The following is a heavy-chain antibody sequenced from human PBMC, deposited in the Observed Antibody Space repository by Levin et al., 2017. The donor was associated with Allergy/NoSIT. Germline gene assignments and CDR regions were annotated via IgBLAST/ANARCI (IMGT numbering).Heavy chain of an antibody. CDR1: GFTFSNYA. V-gene: IGHV3-30-3*01. CDR3: ARADSWYGKLDY. Sequence: GESLKISCAASGFTFSNYAIHWVRQAPSSGLEWVAVSSYDGSNNFYAKSVQGRFTISRDNSNNTLYLQMNSLTIDDAAVYYCARADSWYGKLDYWGQGTLVTVSS. D-gene: IGHD6-13*01. J-gene: IGHJ4*02. CDR2: SSYDGSNN.